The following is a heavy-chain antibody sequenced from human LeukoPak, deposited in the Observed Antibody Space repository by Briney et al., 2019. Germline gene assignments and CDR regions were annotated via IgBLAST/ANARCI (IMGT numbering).Heavy chain of an antibody. V-gene: IGHV1-18*01. CDR3: VTGMVRGVIALTLDAFDI. D-gene: IGHD3-10*01. Sequence: GASVKVSCKASGYTFTSYGISWVRQAPGQGLEWMGWISAYNGNTNYAQKLQGRVTMTTDTSTSTAYMELRSLRSDDTAVYYCVTGMVRGVIALTLDAFDIWGQGTMVTVSS. CDR1: GYTFTSYG. CDR2: ISAYNGNT. J-gene: IGHJ3*02.